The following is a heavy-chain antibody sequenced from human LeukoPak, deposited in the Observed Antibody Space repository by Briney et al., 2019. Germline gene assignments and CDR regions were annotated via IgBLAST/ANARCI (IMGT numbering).Heavy chain of an antibody. D-gene: IGHD2-15*01. J-gene: IGHJ3*02. V-gene: IGHV3-74*01. CDR3: ARGGYHHGFDI. CDR2: INSGGSDT. Sequence: GGSLRLSCAASGFTFNSYWFHWVRQAPGKGLVWVSRINSGGSDTIYADSVKGRFTISRDNAKSTVYLQMNSLKAEDTAVYYCARGGYHHGFDIWGQGTVVTVSS. CDR1: GFTFNSYW.